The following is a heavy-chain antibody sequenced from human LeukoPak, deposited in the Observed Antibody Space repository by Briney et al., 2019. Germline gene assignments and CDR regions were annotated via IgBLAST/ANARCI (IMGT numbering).Heavy chain of an antibody. CDR1: GYTFTGYY. D-gene: IGHD6-13*01. V-gene: IGHV1-2*04. CDR3: ARGVRQLETPDYFDY. CDR2: INPNSGGT. J-gene: IGHJ4*02. Sequence: ASVTVSCKASGYTFTGYYMHWVRQAPGRGLEWMGWINPNSGGTNYAQKFQGWVTMTRDTSISTAYMELSRLRSDDTAVYYCARGVRQLETPDYFDYWGQGTLVTVSS.